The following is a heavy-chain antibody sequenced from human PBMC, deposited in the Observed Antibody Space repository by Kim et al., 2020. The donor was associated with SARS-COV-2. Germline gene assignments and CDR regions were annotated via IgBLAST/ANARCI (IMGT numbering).Heavy chain of an antibody. Sequence: SPSFQGQVTISADKSISTAYLQWSSLKASDTAMYYCARRFWGSGSYSFDYWGQGTLVTVSS. CDR3: ARRFWGSGSYSFDY. V-gene: IGHV5-51*01. J-gene: IGHJ4*02. D-gene: IGHD3-10*01.